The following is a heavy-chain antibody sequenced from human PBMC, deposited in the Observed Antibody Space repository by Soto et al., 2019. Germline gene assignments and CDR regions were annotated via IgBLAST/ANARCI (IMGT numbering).Heavy chain of an antibody. CDR2: VRGSGETT. V-gene: IGHV3-23*01. D-gene: IGHD2-15*01. CDR3: AKDRLRVDV. J-gene: IGHJ6*02. CDR1: GFRFSNYV. Sequence: VQLLESGGGLVQPGGSLRLSCAASGFRFSNYVMSWVRQPPGKGLEWLSAVRGSGETTYYADSVKGRFTISRDNSKNTLFLQMNSLRGEDTAVYYCAKDRLRVDVWGLGTTVTVSS.